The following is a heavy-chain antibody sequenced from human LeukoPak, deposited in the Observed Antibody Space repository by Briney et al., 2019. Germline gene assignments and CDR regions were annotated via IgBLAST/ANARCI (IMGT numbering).Heavy chain of an antibody. CDR3: ARDSLSGGEDDY. D-gene: IGHD3-16*01. Sequence: GGSLRLSCAASGFTFSSYSMNWVRQAPGKGLEWVSSISSSSSYIYYADSVKGRFTISRDNAKNSLYLQMNSLRAEDTAVYYCARDSLSGGEDDYWGQGTLVTVSS. J-gene: IGHJ4*02. V-gene: IGHV3-21*01. CDR1: GFTFSSYS. CDR2: ISSSSSYI.